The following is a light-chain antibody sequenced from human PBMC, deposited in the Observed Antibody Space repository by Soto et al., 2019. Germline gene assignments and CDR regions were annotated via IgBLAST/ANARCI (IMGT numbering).Light chain of an antibody. CDR3: SSYTSSSAVV. CDR2: EVS. CDR1: SSDVGGYNY. V-gene: IGLV2-14*01. J-gene: IGLJ2*01. Sequence: QAVLTQPASVSGSPGQSITISCTGTSSDVGGYNYVSWYQQYPDKAPKLMIYEVSNRPSGVSNRFSGSKSGNTASLTISGLQAEDEADYYCSSYTSSSAVVFGGGTKVTVL.